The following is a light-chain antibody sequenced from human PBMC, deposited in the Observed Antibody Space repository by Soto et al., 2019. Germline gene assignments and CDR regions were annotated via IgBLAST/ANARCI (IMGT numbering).Light chain of an antibody. J-gene: IGKJ1*01. Sequence: DIVLTQSPRSLPVTPGEPASISCKSSQSLLHSNGYNYLDWYLQKPGQSPQLLIFLGSNRASGVPDRFSGSGSGTDFTLKINRVEAEDVGVYYCMQSLQTPAFGQGTKVDIK. CDR3: MQSLQTPA. CDR2: LGS. V-gene: IGKV2-28*01. CDR1: QSLLHSNGYNY.